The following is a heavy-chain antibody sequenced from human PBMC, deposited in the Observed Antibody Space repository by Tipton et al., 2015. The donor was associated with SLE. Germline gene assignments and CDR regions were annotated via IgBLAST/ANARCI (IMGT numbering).Heavy chain of an antibody. Sequence: TLSLTCTVSGGSISRGIYYWSWIRQPAGKGLEWIGRIYTSGSTNYNPSLKSRVTISVDTSKSQFSLKLTSVTAADTAVYYCARTWSFNWFAPWGQGTLVTVSS. CDR2: IYTSGST. V-gene: IGHV4-61*02. CDR3: ARTWSFNWFAP. CDR1: GGSISRGIYY. J-gene: IGHJ5*02.